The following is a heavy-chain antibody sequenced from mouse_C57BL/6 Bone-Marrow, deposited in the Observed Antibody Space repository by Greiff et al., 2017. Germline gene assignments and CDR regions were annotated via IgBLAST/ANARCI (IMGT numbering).Heavy chain of an antibody. CDR3: AGQSSWYFDV. J-gene: IGHJ1*03. CDR2: INPSSGYT. Sequence: QVQLQQSGAELARPGASVKMSCKASGYTFTSYTMHWVKQRPGQGLEWIGYINPSSGYTKYNQKFKDKATLTADKSSSTDYMQLSSLTSEDSAVYYCAGQSSWYFDVWGTGTTVTVSS. V-gene: IGHV1-4*01. D-gene: IGHD1-3*01. CDR1: GYTFTSYT.